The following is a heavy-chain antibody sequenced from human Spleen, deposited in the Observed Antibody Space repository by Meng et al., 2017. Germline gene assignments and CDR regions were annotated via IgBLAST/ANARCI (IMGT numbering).Heavy chain of an antibody. J-gene: IGHJ4*02. CDR3: ARDCRLMGATWFGGDY. Sequence: GESLKISCTASGFTFSTYSMHWVRQAPGQGLEWVGWVSTYNDNIDYAQNVWGRVTMTTDTSTRTAYMELRSLKSDDTAVYYCARDCRLMGATWFGGDYWGQGTLVTVSS. D-gene: IGHD1-26*01. V-gene: IGHV1-18*04. CDR1: GFTFSTYS. CDR2: VSTYNDNI.